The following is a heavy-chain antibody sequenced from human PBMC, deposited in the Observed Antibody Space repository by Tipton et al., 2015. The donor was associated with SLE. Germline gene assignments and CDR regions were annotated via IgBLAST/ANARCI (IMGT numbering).Heavy chain of an antibody. Sequence: LSLTCAVYGGSFSGYYWSWIRQPPGKGLEWIGEINHSGSTNYNPSLKSRVTISVDTSKNQFSLKLSSVTAADTAVYYCARDPGGSGDGGYWGQGTLVTVSS. D-gene: IGHD2-15*01. CDR3: ARDPGGSGDGGY. J-gene: IGHJ4*02. V-gene: IGHV4-34*01. CDR2: INHSGST. CDR1: GGSFSGYY.